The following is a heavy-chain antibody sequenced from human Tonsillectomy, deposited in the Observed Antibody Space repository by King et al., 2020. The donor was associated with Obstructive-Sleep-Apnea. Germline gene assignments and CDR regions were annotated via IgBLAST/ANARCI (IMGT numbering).Heavy chain of an antibody. V-gene: IGHV3-11*06. CDR1: GFTFSDYY. Sequence: VQLVESGGGLVKPGGSLRLSCAASGFTFSDYYMSWIRQAPGKGLEWISYISESSTYTNYADSVKGRFTISRDNAKNSLSLQMNSLRVEDTAVYYWATRDNYDILTTYRGAMDVWGQGTTVTVSS. CDR3: ATRDNYDILTTYRGAMDV. D-gene: IGHD3-9*01. J-gene: IGHJ6*02. CDR2: ISESSTYT.